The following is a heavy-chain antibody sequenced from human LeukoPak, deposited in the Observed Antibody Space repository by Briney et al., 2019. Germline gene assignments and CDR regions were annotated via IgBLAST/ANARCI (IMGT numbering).Heavy chain of an antibody. J-gene: IGHJ4*02. CDR2: IDPNSGDT. V-gene: IGHV1-2*02. CDR3: ARSGSTGYSLDY. D-gene: IGHD3-22*01. Sequence: GASAKVSCKASGYSFTGYFTHWVRQAPGQGLEWMGCIDPNSGDTKYAQKFQGRVSMPRDTSTRTAYMELSRLRSDDTAVYFCARSGSTGYSLDYWGQGTLVTVSS. CDR1: GYSFTGYF.